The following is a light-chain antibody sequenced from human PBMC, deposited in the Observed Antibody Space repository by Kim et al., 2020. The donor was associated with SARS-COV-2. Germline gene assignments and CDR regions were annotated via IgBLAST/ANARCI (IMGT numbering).Light chain of an antibody. CDR3: LQSNAYSPWT. J-gene: IGKJ1*01. V-gene: IGKV1-5*03. Sequence: CVGDRVTITCRASQSVSAWLAWYQQQPGKAPNLLIYTASSLESGVPSRFSASGSGTEFTLTISSLQPDDFATYYCLQSNAYSPWTFGQGTKLEI. CDR2: TAS. CDR1: QSVSAW.